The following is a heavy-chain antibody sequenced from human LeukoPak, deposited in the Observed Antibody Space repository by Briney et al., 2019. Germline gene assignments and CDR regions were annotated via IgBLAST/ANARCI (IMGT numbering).Heavy chain of an antibody. Sequence: PGGSLRLSCAASGFTFSSYAMSWVRQAPGQGPEWVSTLSDSGGDTYYADSVKGRFTISRDNSKSTLYLQMNSLRAEDTAVYYCAKVPYSDYGSGRPPFMDAWGQGTTVAISS. D-gene: IGHD3-10*01. V-gene: IGHV3-23*01. CDR3: AKVPYSDYGSGRPPFMDA. CDR1: GFTFSSYA. CDR2: LSDSGGDT. J-gene: IGHJ6*02.